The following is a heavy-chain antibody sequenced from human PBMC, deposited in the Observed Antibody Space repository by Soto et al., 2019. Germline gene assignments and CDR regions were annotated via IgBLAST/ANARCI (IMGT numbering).Heavy chain of an antibody. CDR2: MNPNSGNT. Sequence: GASVKVSCKASGYTFTSYDINWVRQATGQGLEWMGWMNPNSGNTDYAQKFQGRVTMTTDNSTSTAYMELSSLRSEDTAVYYCARTLHSNYYYYGMDVWGQGTTVTVSS. D-gene: IGHD4-4*01. J-gene: IGHJ6*02. V-gene: IGHV1-8*01. CDR3: ARTLHSNYYYYGMDV. CDR1: GYTFTSYD.